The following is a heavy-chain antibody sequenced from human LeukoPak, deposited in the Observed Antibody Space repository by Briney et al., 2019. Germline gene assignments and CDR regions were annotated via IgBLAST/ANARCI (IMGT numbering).Heavy chain of an antibody. CDR2: IHYSGST. CDR1: GVSISTYY. D-gene: IGHD3-10*01. CDR3: ARTLVRGVIFHGMDV. J-gene: IGHJ6*02. V-gene: IGHV4-59*01. Sequence: PSETLSLTCTVSGVSISTYYWSWIRQPPGKGLEWIGYIHYSGSTNYNPALETRVTISVDRSKNQFSLKLRSVTAADAAVYYCARTLVRGVIFHGMDVWGQGTTVTVSS.